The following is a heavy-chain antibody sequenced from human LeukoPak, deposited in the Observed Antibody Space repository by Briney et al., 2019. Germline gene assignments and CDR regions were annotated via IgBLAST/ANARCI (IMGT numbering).Heavy chain of an antibody. CDR1: GFTFSSYW. Sequence: GGSLRLSCAASGFTFSSYWMHWVRQAPGKGLVWVSRINSDGSSTSYADSVKGRFTISRDNAENTLYLQMNSLRAEDTAVYYCARAGRDGSGSYPYDAFDIWGQGTMVTVSS. V-gene: IGHV3-74*01. CDR2: INSDGSST. D-gene: IGHD3-10*01. J-gene: IGHJ3*02. CDR3: ARAGRDGSGSYPYDAFDI.